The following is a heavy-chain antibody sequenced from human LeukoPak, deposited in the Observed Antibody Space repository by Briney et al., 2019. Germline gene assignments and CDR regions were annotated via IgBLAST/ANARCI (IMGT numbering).Heavy chain of an antibody. CDR2: INSDGSST. CDR1: GFTFSSYW. CDR3: AKDRPRYSRGNYFDY. J-gene: IGHJ4*02. V-gene: IGHV3-74*01. D-gene: IGHD6-13*01. Sequence: PGGSLRLSCAASGFTFSSYWMHWVRQAPGKGLVWVSRINSDGSSTSYADSVKGRFTISRDNAKNTLYLQMNSLRAEDTAVYYCAKDRPRYSRGNYFDYWGQGTLVTVSS.